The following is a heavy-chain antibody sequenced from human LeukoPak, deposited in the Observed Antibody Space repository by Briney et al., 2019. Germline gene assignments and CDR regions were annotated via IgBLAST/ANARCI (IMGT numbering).Heavy chain of an antibody. CDR2: IYYSGST. CDR3: ARVIVGWFDP. V-gene: IGHV4-30-4*01. D-gene: IGHD2-15*01. Sequence: SETLSLTCTVSGGSISSGDYYWSWIRQPPGKGLEWIGYIYYSGSTYYNPSLKSRVTISVDTSKNQLSLKLSSVTAADTAVYYCARVIVGWFDPWGQGTLVTVSS. CDR1: GGSISSGDYY. J-gene: IGHJ5*02.